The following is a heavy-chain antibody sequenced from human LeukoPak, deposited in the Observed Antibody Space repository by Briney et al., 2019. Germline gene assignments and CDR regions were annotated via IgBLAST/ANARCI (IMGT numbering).Heavy chain of an antibody. D-gene: IGHD6-13*01. CDR2: ISSNGGST. CDR3: ARAYSSSWPRFDY. Sequence: GGSLRLSCAASGFTFSSYAMHWVRQAPGRGLEYVSAISSNGGSTYYANSVKGRFTISRDNSKNTLYLQMGSLRAEDMAVYYCARAYSSSWPRFDYWGQGTLVTVSS. J-gene: IGHJ4*02. V-gene: IGHV3-64*01. CDR1: GFTFSSYA.